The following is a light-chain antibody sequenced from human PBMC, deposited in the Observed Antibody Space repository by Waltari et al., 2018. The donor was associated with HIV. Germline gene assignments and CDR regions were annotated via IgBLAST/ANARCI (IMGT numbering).Light chain of an antibody. CDR1: QSFSSSY. Sequence: EIVLTQSPGTLSLSPGERATLSCGASQSFSSSYLAWYQQKPGQAPRLLIYGISSRVTGTPDRFSGSGSGTDFTLTISRLEPEDFAVYYCQQYGSSRYTFGQGTKLEIK. V-gene: IGKV3-20*01. CDR3: QQYGSSRYT. J-gene: IGKJ2*01. CDR2: GIS.